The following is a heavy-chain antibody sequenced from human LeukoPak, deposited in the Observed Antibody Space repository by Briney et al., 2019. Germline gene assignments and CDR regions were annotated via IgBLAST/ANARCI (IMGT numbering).Heavy chain of an antibody. V-gene: IGHV1-18*01. CDR2: VSAYNGNT. J-gene: IGHJ6*02. Sequence: ASVKVSCKASGYTFTSYGISWVRQAPGQGLEWMGWVSAYNGNTNYAQKLQGRVIMTTDTSTSTAYMELRSLRSDDTAVYYCARDQEWLVSPDYYYYGMDVWGQGTTVTVSS. CDR3: ARDQEWLVSPDYYYYGMDV. CDR1: GYTFTSYG. D-gene: IGHD6-19*01.